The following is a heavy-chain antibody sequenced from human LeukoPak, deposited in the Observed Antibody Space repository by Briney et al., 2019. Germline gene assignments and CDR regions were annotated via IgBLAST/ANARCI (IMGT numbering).Heavy chain of an antibody. D-gene: IGHD6-13*01. CDR3: AREVGQYSSSWYSGKFFDY. Sequence: AASVKVSCKASGYTFARFGITWVRQAPGQGLEWMGGIILIFGTANYAQKFQGRVTMTRDTSTSTVYMELSSLRSEDTAVYYCAREVGQYSSSWYSGKFFDYWGQGTLVTVSS. CDR1: GYTFARFG. J-gene: IGHJ4*02. V-gene: IGHV1-69*05. CDR2: IILIFGTA.